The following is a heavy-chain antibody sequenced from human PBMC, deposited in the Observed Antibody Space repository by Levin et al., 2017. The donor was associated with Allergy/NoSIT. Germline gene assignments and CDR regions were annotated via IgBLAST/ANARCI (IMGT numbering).Heavy chain of an antibody. CDR1: GFIFSDYW. D-gene: IGHD3-10*01. J-gene: IGHJ6*04. CDR3: ARGGSGGQYIVGGV. CDR2: INNAGTNT. Sequence: GGSLRLSCGASGFIFSDYWMHWVRQVPGKGLVWVSRINNAGTNTYYADSVKGRFTISRDNAKNTVYLQMNSLSVEDTAVYYCARGGSGGQYIVGGVWGKGTTVTVSS. V-gene: IGHV3-74*01.